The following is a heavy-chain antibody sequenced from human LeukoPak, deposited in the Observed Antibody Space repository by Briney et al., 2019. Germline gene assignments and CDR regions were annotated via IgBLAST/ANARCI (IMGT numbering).Heavy chain of an antibody. CDR3: IAYSSSWN. CDR1: GFTSSTNW. D-gene: IGHD6-13*01. V-gene: IGHV3-74*01. CDR2: ISIDGSTT. J-gene: IGHJ4*02. Sequence: GGSLRLSCAASGFTSSTNWMHWVRQAPGKGLVWVSRISIDGSTTNYADSVKGRFTISRDNAKNTLYLQMNSLRAEDTAMYYCIAYSSSWNWGQGTLVTVS.